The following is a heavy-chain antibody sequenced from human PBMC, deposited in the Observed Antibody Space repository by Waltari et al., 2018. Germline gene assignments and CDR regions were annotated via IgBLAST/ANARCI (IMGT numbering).Heavy chain of an antibody. CDR2: INPNSGGT. J-gene: IGHJ3*02. CDR1: GYTFTGYY. D-gene: IGHD2-15*01. Sequence: QVQLVQSGAEVKKPGASVKVSCKASGYTFTGYYMHWVRQAPGQGLEWMGRINPNSGGTNYAQKFQGRVTMTRNTSISTAYMELSRLRSDDRAVYYCARVVASGYCSGGSCFSHAFDSWGQGTMVTVSS. CDR3: ARVVASGYCSGGSCFSHAFDS. V-gene: IGHV1-2*06.